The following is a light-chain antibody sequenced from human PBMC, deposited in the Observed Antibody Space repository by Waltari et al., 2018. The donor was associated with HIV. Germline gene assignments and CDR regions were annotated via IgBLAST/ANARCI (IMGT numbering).Light chain of an antibody. J-gene: IGLJ2*01. Sequence: QAGLTQPPSVSKGMRQTATLTCTGNSTNVGNQGAAWLQQHQGPPPKLLSYRDNKRPSGISERFSASRSGNTASLTITGVQPEDEADYFCATWDISLSAVVFGGGTTLTVL. CDR1: STNVGNQG. CDR3: ATWDISLSAVV. CDR2: RDN. V-gene: IGLV10-54*04.